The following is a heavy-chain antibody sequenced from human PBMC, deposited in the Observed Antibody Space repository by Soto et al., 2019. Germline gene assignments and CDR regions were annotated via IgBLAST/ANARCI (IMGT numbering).Heavy chain of an antibody. J-gene: IGHJ3*02. V-gene: IGHV3-21*01. CDR1: GFTFRSYS. D-gene: IGHD4-17*01. CDR3: AREGDDYGDYKRAFDI. Sequence: EVQLVEPGGGLVKPGGSLRLSCEASGFTFRSYSMNWVRQAPGKGLEWVSSISTTSSYIYYGDSVKGRFTISRDNAKNSLFLQMNSLRAEDTAIYYCAREGDDYGDYKRAFDIWGQGTTVTVSS. CDR2: ISTTSSYI.